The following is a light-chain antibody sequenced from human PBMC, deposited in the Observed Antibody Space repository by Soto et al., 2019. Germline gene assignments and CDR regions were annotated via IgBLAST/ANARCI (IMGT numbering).Light chain of an antibody. CDR3: QQCNNWPPLT. CDR1: QSVSSSY. V-gene: IGKV3-15*01. CDR2: GAS. Sequence: IVLTQSPGTLSLSPGERATLSCRASQSVSSSYLAWYQQKPGQAPRLLIYGASTRATGIPARFSGSGYGTEFTLTISSLQSEDSAVYYCQQCNNWPPLTFGGGAKV. J-gene: IGKJ4*01.